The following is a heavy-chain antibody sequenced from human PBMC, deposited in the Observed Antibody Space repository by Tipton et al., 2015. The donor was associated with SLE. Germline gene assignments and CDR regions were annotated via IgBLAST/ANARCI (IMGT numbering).Heavy chain of an antibody. J-gene: IGHJ4*02. V-gene: IGHV3-23*03. D-gene: IGHD6-19*01. Sequence: SLRLSCEASGFTFSSFAMSWVRQAPGKGLDWVSVVYSDESTSSADSVKGRFTISRDNSKNMLYLQMNSLRPDDTALYYCTRGSVAGTWGHYFDLWGRGTQVTVSS. CDR2: VYSDEST. CDR3: TRGSVAGTWGHYFDL. CDR1: GFTFSSFA.